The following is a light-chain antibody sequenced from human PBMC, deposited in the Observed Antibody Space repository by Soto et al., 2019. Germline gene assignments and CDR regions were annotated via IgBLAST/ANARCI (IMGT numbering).Light chain of an antibody. CDR1: QSVTSSY. J-gene: IGKJ3*01. Sequence: EIVLTQSPGTLSLSPGERATLTCRASQSVTSSYLAWYQQKPGPAPRLLMYGASSRATGIPDRFSGSGSGTDFTLTISRLEPEEFAVYYCQQYGSSPLTFGPGTKVDIK. CDR2: GAS. V-gene: IGKV3-20*01. CDR3: QQYGSSPLT.